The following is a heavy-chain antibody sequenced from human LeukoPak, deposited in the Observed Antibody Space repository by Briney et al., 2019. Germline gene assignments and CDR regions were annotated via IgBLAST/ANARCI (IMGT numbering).Heavy chain of an antibody. D-gene: IGHD3-10*01. V-gene: IGHV4-38-2*02. J-gene: IGHJ4*02. CDR2: IYHSGST. Sequence: PSETLSLTCTVSGYSISSGYYWGWIRPPPGKGLEWIGSIYHSGSTYYNPSLKSRVTISVDTSKNQFSLKLSSVTAADTAVYYCARAEVRGVTLDYWGQGTLVTVSS. CDR1: GYSISSGYY. CDR3: ARAEVRGVTLDY.